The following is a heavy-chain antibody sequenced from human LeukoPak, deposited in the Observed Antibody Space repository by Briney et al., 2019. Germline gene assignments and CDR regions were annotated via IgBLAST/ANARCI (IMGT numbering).Heavy chain of an antibody. J-gene: IGHJ4*02. Sequence: SVKVSCKASGGTFSSYAISWVRQAPGQGLEWMGRIIPILGIANYVQKFQGRVTITADKSTSTAYMELSSLRSEDTAVYYCARDRDGSVTFDYWGQGTLVTVSS. CDR3: ARDRDGSVTFDY. CDR2: IIPILGIA. CDR1: GGTFSSYA. V-gene: IGHV1-69*04. D-gene: IGHD3-10*01.